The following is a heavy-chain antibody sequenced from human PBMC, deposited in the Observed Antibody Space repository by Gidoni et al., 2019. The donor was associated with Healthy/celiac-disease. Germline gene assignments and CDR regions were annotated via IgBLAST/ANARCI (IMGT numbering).Heavy chain of an antibody. V-gene: IGHV4-30-2*01. J-gene: IGHJ3*02. Sequence: QLQLPQSGSGLVKPSQTLSLTCAVSGGSLSSGGYSWSWIRQPPGKGLEWIGYIYHSGSTYYNPSLKSRVTISVDRSKNQFSLKLSSVTAADTAVYYCARGRIVRGSPFDIWGQGTMVTVSS. D-gene: IGHD3-22*01. CDR1: GGSLSSGGYS. CDR3: ARGRIVRGSPFDI. CDR2: IYHSGST.